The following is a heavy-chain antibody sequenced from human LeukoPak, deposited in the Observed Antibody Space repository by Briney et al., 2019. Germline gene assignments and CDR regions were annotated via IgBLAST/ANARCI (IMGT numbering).Heavy chain of an antibody. J-gene: IGHJ4*02. CDR2: INPNSGGT. Sequence: GASVKVSCKASGYTFTGYYMHWVRQAPGQGLEWMGWINPNSGGTNYAQKFQGRVTMTRDTSISTAYMELSRLRSDDTAVYYCARDQTGFESGPYSSSWYWYYWGQGTLVTVSS. CDR3: ARDQTGFESGPYSSSWYWYY. V-gene: IGHV1-2*02. CDR1: GYTFTGYY. D-gene: IGHD6-13*01.